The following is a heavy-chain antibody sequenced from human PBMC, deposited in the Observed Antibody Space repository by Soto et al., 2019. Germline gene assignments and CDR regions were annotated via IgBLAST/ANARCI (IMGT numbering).Heavy chain of an antibody. Sequence: QITLKESGPTLVKPTQTLTLTCTFSGFSLSTSGVGVGWIRQPPGKALEWLALIYWDDDKRYSPSLKSRLTITKDTSKNRVVLTMTNMDPVDTATYYCAHSIRYFDWLHRYFDYWGQGTLVTVSS. CDR2: IYWDDDK. CDR3: AHSIRYFDWLHRYFDY. CDR1: GFSLSTSGVG. V-gene: IGHV2-5*02. D-gene: IGHD3-9*01. J-gene: IGHJ4*02.